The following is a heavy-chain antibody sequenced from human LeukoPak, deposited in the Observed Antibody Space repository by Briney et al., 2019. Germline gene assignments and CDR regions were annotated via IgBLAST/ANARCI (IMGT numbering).Heavy chain of an antibody. CDR2: ISPSGGST. Sequence: GASVKVSCKASGYTFTSYGISWVRQAPGQGPEWMGVISPSGGSTTYAQKFQGRVTLTRDMSTSTDYLELSSLRSEDTAVYYCARDNSVRDEAWWSNPWGQGTLVTVSS. CDR3: ARDNSVRDEAWWSNP. V-gene: IGHV1-46*01. J-gene: IGHJ5*02. D-gene: IGHD5-24*01. CDR1: GYTFTSYG.